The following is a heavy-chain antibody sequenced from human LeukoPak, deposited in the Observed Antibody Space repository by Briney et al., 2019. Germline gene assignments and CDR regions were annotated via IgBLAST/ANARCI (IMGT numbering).Heavy chain of an antibody. CDR1: GGTFSSYA. CDR3: ARARETTDFDY. V-gene: IGHV1-8*02. J-gene: IGHJ4*02. Sequence: ASVKVSCKASGGTFSSYAISWVRQATGQGLEWMGWMNPNSGNTGYAQKFQGRVTMTRNTSISTAYMELSSLRSEDTAVYYCARARETTDFDYWGQGTLVTVSS. D-gene: IGHD4-11*01. CDR2: MNPNSGNT.